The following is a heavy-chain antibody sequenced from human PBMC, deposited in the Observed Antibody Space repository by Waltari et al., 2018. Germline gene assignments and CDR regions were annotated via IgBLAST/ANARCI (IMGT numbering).Heavy chain of an antibody. Sequence: QVQLVQSGAEVTKPGSSVQVSCKASGGTFSSYAISWVRQAPGQVLEWMGGIIPIFGTANYAQKFQGRVTITADESTSTAYMELSSLRSEDTAVYYCARGVRYDFWSGFYYYGMDVWGQGTTVTVSS. CDR2: IIPIFGTA. J-gene: IGHJ6*02. D-gene: IGHD3-3*01. CDR1: GGTFSSYA. V-gene: IGHV1-69*12. CDR3: ARGVRYDFWSGFYYYGMDV.